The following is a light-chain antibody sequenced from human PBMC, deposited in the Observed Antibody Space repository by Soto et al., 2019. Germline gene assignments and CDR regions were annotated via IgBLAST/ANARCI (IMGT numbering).Light chain of an antibody. CDR1: NSDAGNYNL. J-gene: IGLJ2*01. V-gene: IGLV2-23*03. CDR2: DGS. CDR3: CCDGGSRVFD. Sequence: QSVLTQPASVSGSPGQSITISCTGANSDAGNYNLVSWYQQHPGKAPRLLIYDGSKRPSGVSYRFSGSRSGTKASLTISGLQDEDEADYYCCCDGGSRVFDFGGGTKVTVL.